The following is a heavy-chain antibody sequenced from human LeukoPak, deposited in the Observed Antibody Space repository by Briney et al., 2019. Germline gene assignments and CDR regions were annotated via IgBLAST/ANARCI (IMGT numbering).Heavy chain of an antibody. V-gene: IGHV1-69*01. D-gene: IGHD5-18*01. CDR2: IIPIFGTA. CDR1: GGTFSSYA. CDR3: ASSFNSYGYTPSYYYYYMDV. Sequence: SVKVSCXASGGTFSSYAISWVRQAPGQGLEWMGGIIPIFGTANYAQKFQGRVTITADESTSTAYMELSSLRSEDTAVYYCASSFNSYGYTPSYYYYYMDVWGKGTTVTVSS. J-gene: IGHJ6*03.